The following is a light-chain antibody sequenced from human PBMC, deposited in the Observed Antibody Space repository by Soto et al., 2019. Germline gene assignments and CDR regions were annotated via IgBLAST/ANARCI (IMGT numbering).Light chain of an antibody. Sequence: MSPSVAAVSVYTRERPPLSCSAGQSVSSNLAWYQQKPGQAPRLLLQCASTRATGSPARFSGSGSGTEFTLTISCLQSADFAVYDCQAYFAWPPGRFGPVTNLDTK. CDR2: CAS. CDR3: QAYFAWPPGR. V-gene: IGKV3-15*01. J-gene: IGKJ3*01. CDR1: QSVSSN.